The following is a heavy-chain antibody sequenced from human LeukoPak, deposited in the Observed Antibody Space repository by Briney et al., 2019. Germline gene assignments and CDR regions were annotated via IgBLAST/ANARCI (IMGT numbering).Heavy chain of an antibody. CDR1: GYTFTGYY. V-gene: IGHV1-2*02. J-gene: IGHJ4*02. CDR3: ARGLGYCSGGSCYSDY. CDR2: INPNSGGT. D-gene: IGHD2-15*01. Sequence: GASVKVSCKASGYTFTGYYMHWVRQAPGQGLEWMGWINPNSGGTNYAQKFQGRVTMTRDTSISTAYMELSRLRSDDTAVYYCARGLGYCSGGSCYSDYWGQGTLVTVSS.